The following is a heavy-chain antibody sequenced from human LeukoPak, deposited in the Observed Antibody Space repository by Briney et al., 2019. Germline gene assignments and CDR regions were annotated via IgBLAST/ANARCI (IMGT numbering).Heavy chain of an antibody. Sequence: PGGSLRLSCAASGFTFSSYSMNWVRQAPGKGLEWVSSISSTSIYKYYADSVKGRFTISRDNAKDSLFLQMNSLRAEDTAIYYCARDPRIYCTNGICRDDYFDNWGQRTLVTVSS. V-gene: IGHV3-21*01. CDR3: ARDPRIYCTNGICRDDYFDN. J-gene: IGHJ4*02. CDR2: ISSTSIYK. D-gene: IGHD2-8*01. CDR1: GFTFSSYS.